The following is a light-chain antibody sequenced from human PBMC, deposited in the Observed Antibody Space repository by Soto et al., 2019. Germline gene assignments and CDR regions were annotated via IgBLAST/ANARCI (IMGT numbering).Light chain of an antibody. CDR3: AAWDDSLNGSCV. Sequence: QSVLTQPPSTSGTPGQRVTISCSGSRSNIGSNTVTWYQQLPGTAPKLLIYSNNQRPSGVPDRFSGSKSGTSASLAISGLQSEDEADYYCAAWDDSLNGSCVFGTGTKVTVL. V-gene: IGLV1-44*01. CDR2: SNN. CDR1: RSNIGSNT. J-gene: IGLJ1*01.